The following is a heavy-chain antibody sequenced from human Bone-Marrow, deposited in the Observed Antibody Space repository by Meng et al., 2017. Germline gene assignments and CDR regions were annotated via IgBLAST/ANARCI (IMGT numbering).Heavy chain of an antibody. CDR3: ARRVSGSGLTTDWFDP. Sequence: QVSLEEWGPGPGKPSGTLSLNCAVPGGSISSSNWWSWVRQPPGKGLEWIGEIYHSGSTNYNPSLKSRVTISVDKSKNQFSLKLSSVTAADTAVYYCARRVSGSGLTTDWFDPWGQGTLVTVSS. D-gene: IGHD4-17*01. V-gene: IGHV4-4*02. J-gene: IGHJ5*02. CDR2: IYHSGST. CDR1: GGSISSSNW.